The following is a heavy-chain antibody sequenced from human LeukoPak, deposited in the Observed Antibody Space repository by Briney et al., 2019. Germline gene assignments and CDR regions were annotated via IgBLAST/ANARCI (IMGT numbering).Heavy chain of an antibody. CDR2: INSDGSTT. CDR3: ARVTWNYVPFDY. D-gene: IGHD3-10*02. CDR1: GFTFSSYW. V-gene: IGHV3-74*01. Sequence: PGRSLRLSCAASGFTFSSYWMHWVRQAPGKGLVWVSRINSDGSTTTYADSVKGRFTISRDNARNTLYLQMNSLGAEDTAVYYCARVTWNYVPFDYWGQGTLVTVSS. J-gene: IGHJ4*02.